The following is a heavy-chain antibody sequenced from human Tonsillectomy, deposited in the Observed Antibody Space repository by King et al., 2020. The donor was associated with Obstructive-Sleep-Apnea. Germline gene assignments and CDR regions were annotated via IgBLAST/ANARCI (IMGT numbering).Heavy chain of an antibody. V-gene: IGHV4-39*07. J-gene: IGHJ4*02. D-gene: IGHD6-13*01. CDR1: GGSISSSSYY. CDR3: ARGFKLAAGGTEFDY. CDR2: IYYSGST. Sequence: LQLQESGPGLVKPSETLSLTCNVSGGSISSSSYYWGWIRQPPGKGLEWIGTIYYSGSTYYNPSLKSRVTISVDTSKNQFSLKLSSVTAADTAVYYCARGFKLAAGGTEFDYWGQGTLVTVSS.